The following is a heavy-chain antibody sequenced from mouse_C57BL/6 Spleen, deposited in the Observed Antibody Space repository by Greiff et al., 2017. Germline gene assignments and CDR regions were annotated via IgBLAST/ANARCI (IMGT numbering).Heavy chain of an antibody. Sequence: EVKVEESGPGLVKPSQSLSLTCSVTGYSFTSGYYWNWIRQFPGNKLEWMGYISYDGSINYNPSLKNRISITRDTSKNQFFLKLNSVTTEDTATYYCATGDDYDENFDYWGQGTTLTVSS. V-gene: IGHV3-6*01. CDR1: GYSFTSGYY. J-gene: IGHJ2*01. D-gene: IGHD2-4*01. CDR3: ATGDDYDENFDY. CDR2: ISYDGSI.